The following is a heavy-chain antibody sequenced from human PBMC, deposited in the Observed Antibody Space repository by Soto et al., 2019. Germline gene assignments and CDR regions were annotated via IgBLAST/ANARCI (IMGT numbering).Heavy chain of an antibody. CDR2: ISYDGSNK. Sequence: QVQLVESGGGVVQPGRSLRLSCAASGFIFSSYGMHWVRQAPGKGLEWVAVISYDGSNKYYADSVKGRFTTSRDNSKNTLYLKMNSLRADATAVYCGAQEHGVTIFGVAPYYFDYWGQRTPVTVSS. D-gene: IGHD3-3*01. CDR3: AQEHGVTIFGVAPYYFDY. CDR1: GFIFSSYG. V-gene: IGHV3-30*18. J-gene: IGHJ4*02.